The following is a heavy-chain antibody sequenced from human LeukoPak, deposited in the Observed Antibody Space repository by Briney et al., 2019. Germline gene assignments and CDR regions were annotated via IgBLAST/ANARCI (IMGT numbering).Heavy chain of an antibody. D-gene: IGHD3-10*01. CDR1: GGSFSGYY. V-gene: IGHV4-34*01. CDR2: INHSGST. J-gene: IGHJ5*02. Sequence: PSETLSLTCAVYGGSFSGYYWSWIRQPPGKGLEWIGEINHSGSTNYNPSLKSRVTISVDTSKNQFSLKLSSVTAADTAVYYCARSGGFWYYYGSGSLRFDPWGQGTLVTVSS. CDR3: ARSGGFWYYYGSGSLRFDP.